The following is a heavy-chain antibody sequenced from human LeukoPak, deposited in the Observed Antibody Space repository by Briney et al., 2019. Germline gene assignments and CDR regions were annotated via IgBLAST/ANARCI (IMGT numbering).Heavy chain of an antibody. D-gene: IGHD6-19*01. Sequence: PSETLSLTCAVYGGSFSGYYWSWIRQPPGKGLEWIGEINHRGSTNYNPSLKSRVTISVDTSKNQFSLKLSSVTAADTAVYYCARVYSSGWPNYYYYGMDVWGQGTTVTVSS. V-gene: IGHV4-34*01. CDR3: ARVYSSGWPNYYYYGMDV. CDR1: GGSFSGYY. J-gene: IGHJ6*02. CDR2: INHRGST.